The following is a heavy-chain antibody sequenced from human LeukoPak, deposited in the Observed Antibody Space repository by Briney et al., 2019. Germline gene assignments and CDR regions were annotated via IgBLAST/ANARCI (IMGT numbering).Heavy chain of an antibody. D-gene: IGHD6-6*01. Sequence: GESLKISRKGSGYSFTSYWIGWVRQMPGKGLEWMGIIYPGDSDTRYSPSFQGQVTISADKSISTAYLQWSSLKASDTAMYYCARQAYSSSSPAYNWFDPWGQGTLVTVSS. V-gene: IGHV5-51*01. J-gene: IGHJ5*02. CDR3: ARQAYSSSSPAYNWFDP. CDR2: IYPGDSDT. CDR1: GYSFTSYW.